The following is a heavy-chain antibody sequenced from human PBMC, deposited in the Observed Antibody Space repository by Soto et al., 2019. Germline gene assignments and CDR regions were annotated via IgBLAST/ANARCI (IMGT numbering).Heavy chain of an antibody. D-gene: IGHD3-10*01. CDR3: VRDGRSNFGSWFDT. J-gene: IGHJ5*02. CDR2: IKQDGGEK. CDR1: GFTFSSYW. Sequence: DVQLVESGGGLVQPGGSLNLSCAASGFTFSSYWMTWVRQAPRKGLEWVANIKQDGGEKYYLDSVKGRFTISRDNAKKSLYRQMNSVGAEDTAVYYCVRDGRSNFGSWFDTGGQGTMV. V-gene: IGHV3-7*01.